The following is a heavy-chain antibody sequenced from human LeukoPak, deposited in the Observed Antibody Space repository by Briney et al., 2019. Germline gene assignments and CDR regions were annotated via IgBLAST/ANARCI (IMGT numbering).Heavy chain of an antibody. CDR3: ARGGNYPYFFDY. CDR2: INHNGNVN. V-gene: IGHV3-7*04. D-gene: IGHD1-7*01. CDR1: GFTFSSYW. J-gene: IGHJ4*02. Sequence: GGSLRLSCAASGFTFSSYWMNWARQAPGKGLEWVASINHNGNVNYYVDSVKGRFTISRDNAKNSLYLQMNSLRAEDTALYYCARGGNYPYFFDYWGQGTLVTVSS.